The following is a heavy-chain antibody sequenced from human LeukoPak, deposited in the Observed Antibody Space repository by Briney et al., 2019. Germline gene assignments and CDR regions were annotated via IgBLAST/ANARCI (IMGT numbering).Heavy chain of an antibody. D-gene: IGHD2-2*01. CDR3: AKEPLIVVVPAATYFDY. CDR1: VFIFIGYS. J-gene: IGHJ4*02. CDR2: ISSSSSYI. Sequence: GSLRLSCAASVFIFIGYSRHWARQAPGKGLEWVSSISSSSSYIYYADSGKGRFTISRDNAKNSLYLQMNSLRAEDTAVYYCAKEPLIVVVPAATYFDYWGQGTLVTVSS. V-gene: IGHV3-21*01.